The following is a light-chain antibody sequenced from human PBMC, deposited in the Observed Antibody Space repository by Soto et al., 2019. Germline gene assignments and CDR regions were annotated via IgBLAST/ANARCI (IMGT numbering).Light chain of an antibody. Sequence: QSALTQPRSVSGSPGQSDTISCTGTSSDVVSWYQQHPGKAPKLIIYYVSQRPSGVPDRFSGSKSGNTASLTISGLQAEDEADYYCCSSAGGFTWVFGGGTKLTVL. J-gene: IGLJ3*02. V-gene: IGLV2-11*01. CDR3: CSSAGGFTWV. CDR1: SSDVV. CDR2: YVS.